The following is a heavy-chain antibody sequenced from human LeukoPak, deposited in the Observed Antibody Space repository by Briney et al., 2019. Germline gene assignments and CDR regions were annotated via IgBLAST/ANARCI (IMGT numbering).Heavy chain of an antibody. Sequence: GGSLRLPCAASGFTFSSYAMTWVRQAPGKGLEWVSATSGTGERTYYADSVKGRFTISRDNSKNTLYLQMSSLRAEDTAVYYCARRDGYNSGACDYWGQGTLVTVSS. CDR2: TSGTGERT. CDR1: GFTFSSYA. CDR3: ARRDGYNSGACDY. V-gene: IGHV3-23*01. J-gene: IGHJ4*02. D-gene: IGHD5-24*01.